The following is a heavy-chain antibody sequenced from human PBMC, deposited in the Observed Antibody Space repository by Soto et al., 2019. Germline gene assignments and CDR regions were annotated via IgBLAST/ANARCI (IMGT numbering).Heavy chain of an antibody. V-gene: IGHV1-69*01. Sequence: VKVSCKASGGTFSSYAISWVRQAPGQGLEWMGGIIPIFGTANYAQKFQGRVTITADESTSTAYMELSSLRSEDTAVYYCARGYCSSTSCYRSYYYGMDVWGQGTTVTVSS. CDR3: ARGYCSSTSCYRSYYYGMDV. CDR1: GGTFSSYA. J-gene: IGHJ6*02. D-gene: IGHD2-2*01. CDR2: IIPIFGTA.